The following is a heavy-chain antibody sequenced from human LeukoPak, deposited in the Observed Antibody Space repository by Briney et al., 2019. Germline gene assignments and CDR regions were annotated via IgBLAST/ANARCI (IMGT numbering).Heavy chain of an antibody. CDR2: ITASGAAT. Sequence: PGGSLRLSCAASGFTFGSYAMRWVRQAPGKGLEWVSSITASGAATYYADSVKGRFTISRDNSKSMLYLQMNSLRAEDTALYYCAKGGALFAVASYFDYWGQGTLVTVSS. CDR3: AKGGALFAVASYFDY. CDR1: GFTFGSYA. V-gene: IGHV3-23*01. D-gene: IGHD6-19*01. J-gene: IGHJ4*02.